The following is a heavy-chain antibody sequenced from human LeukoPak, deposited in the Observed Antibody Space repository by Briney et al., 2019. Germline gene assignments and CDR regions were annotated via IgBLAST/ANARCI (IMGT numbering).Heavy chain of an antibody. V-gene: IGHV3-7*03. CDR2: IKQDGSEK. CDR3: DGGTGWVSNLG. D-gene: IGHD6-19*01. CDR1: GFIFSNYW. J-gene: IGHJ4*02. Sequence: GGSLRLSCAASGFIFSNYWMHWVRHPPGKGLEWVANIKQDGSEKYYVDSVKGRFTISRDNAKNSLYLQMNSLRAEDTGVYYCDGGTGWVSNLGGGQGTLVIVSS.